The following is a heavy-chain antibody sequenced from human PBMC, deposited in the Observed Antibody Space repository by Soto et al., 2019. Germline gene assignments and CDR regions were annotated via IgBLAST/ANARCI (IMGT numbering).Heavy chain of an antibody. CDR3: AKYYDFWSGYYGPTYYFDY. CDR1: GFTFSSYA. V-gene: IGHV3-23*01. CDR2: ISGSGGST. J-gene: IGHJ4*02. D-gene: IGHD3-3*01. Sequence: GGSLRLSCAASGFTFSSYAMSWVRQSPGRGLEWVSAISGSGGSTYYADSVKGRFTISRDNSKNTLYLQMNSLRAEDTAVYYCAKYYDFWSGYYGPTYYFDYWGQGTLVTVSS.